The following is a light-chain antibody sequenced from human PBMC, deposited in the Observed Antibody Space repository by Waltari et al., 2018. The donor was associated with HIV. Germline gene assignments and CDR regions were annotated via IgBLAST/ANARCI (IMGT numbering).Light chain of an antibody. J-gene: IGLJ2*01. CDR2: DDS. CDR1: NLGSQS. CDR3: QVWHSNSDHVV. Sequence: SYVLTQPPAVSVAPGQTARITCEGHNLGSQSVHWYQQRPGQAPALVVHDDSDRPSGIPERFSGSNSGNTATLTISRVEAGDEADYYCQVWHSNSDHVVFGGGTKLTVL. V-gene: IGLV3-21*02.